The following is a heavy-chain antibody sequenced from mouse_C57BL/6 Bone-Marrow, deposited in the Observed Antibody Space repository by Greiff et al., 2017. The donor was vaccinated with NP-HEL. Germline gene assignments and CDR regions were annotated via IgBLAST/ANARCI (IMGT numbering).Heavy chain of an antibody. D-gene: IGHD2-5*01. V-gene: IGHV1-52*01. J-gene: IGHJ1*03. CDR2: IDPSDSET. CDR3: ATYYSNYWYFDV. Sequence: QVPLQQPGAELVRPGSSVKLSCKASGYTFTSYWMHWVKQRPIQGLEWIGNIDPSDSETHYNQKFKDKATLTVDKSSSTAYMQLSSLTSEDSAVYYCATYYSNYWYFDVWGTGTTVTVSS. CDR1: GYTFTSYW.